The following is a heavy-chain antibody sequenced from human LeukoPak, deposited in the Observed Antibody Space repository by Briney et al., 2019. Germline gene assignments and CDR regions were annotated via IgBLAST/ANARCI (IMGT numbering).Heavy chain of an antibody. Sequence: SETLSLTCTVSGGSISSSSYYWGWIRQPPGKGLEWIGSIYYSGSTYYNPSLKSRVTISVDTSKNQFSLKLSSVTAADTAVYYCARLPAVLELHLNWYFDLWGRGTLVTVSS. CDR1: GGSISSSSYY. V-gene: IGHV4-39*01. D-gene: IGHD1-7*01. J-gene: IGHJ2*01. CDR2: IYYSGST. CDR3: ARLPAVLELHLNWYFDL.